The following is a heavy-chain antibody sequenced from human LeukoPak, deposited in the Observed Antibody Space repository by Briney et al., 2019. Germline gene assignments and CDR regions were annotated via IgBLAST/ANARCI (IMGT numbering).Heavy chain of an antibody. D-gene: IGHD1-26*01. CDR2: ISYDGSNK. J-gene: IGHJ4*02. V-gene: IGHV3-30*18. Sequence: GSLKLSWGGSGFPLSSHCLHWVRQAPGKGLGGVAGISYDGSNKYYADSVKGRFTISRDNSKNTLYLQMNSLRAEDTAVYYCAKDFLVGATSALDYWGQGTLVTVSS. CDR3: AKDFLVGATSALDY. CDR1: GFPLSSHC.